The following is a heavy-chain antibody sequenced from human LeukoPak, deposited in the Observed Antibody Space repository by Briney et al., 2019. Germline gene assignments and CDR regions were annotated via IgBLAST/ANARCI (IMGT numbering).Heavy chain of an antibody. Sequence: SETLSLTCTVSGGSISSSGYYWGWVRQPPGKGLEWIGIVYFSGTTYYNPSLKSRVTISVDTSKNQFSLKLNSVTAADTAVYYCARLVDYYDSRGYFDYWGQGALVTVSS. CDR1: GGSISSSGYY. V-gene: IGHV4-39*01. D-gene: IGHD3-22*01. CDR3: ARLVDYYDSRGYFDY. J-gene: IGHJ4*02. CDR2: VYFSGTT.